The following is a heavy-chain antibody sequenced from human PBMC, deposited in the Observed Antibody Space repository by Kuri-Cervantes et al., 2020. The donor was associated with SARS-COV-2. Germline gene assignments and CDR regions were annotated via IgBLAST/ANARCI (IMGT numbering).Heavy chain of an antibody. Sequence: GGSLRLSCAASGFTFSSYGMHWVRQAPGKGLEWVAVISYDGSNKYYADSVKGRFTISRDNSKNTLYLQMNSLRAEDTAVYYCARLLYGSGSYYKDWGQGTLVTVSS. CDR2: ISYDGSNK. CDR1: GFTFSSYG. D-gene: IGHD3-10*01. V-gene: IGHV3-30*03. CDR3: ARLLYGSGSYYKD. J-gene: IGHJ4*02.